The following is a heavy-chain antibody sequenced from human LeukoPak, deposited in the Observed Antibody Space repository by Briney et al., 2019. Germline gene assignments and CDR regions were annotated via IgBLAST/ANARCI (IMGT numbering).Heavy chain of an antibody. V-gene: IGHV4-34*01. J-gene: IGHJ4*02. Sequence: SETLSLTCAVYGGSFSGYYWSWIRQPPGKGLEWIGEINHSGSTNYNPSLKSRVTISVDTSKNQFSLKLSSVTAADTAVYYCARRGRYYYGSGSYYNKVSFDYWGQGTLVTVSS. CDR2: INHSGST. CDR3: ARRGRYYYGSGSYYNKVSFDY. CDR1: GGSFSGYY. D-gene: IGHD3-10*01.